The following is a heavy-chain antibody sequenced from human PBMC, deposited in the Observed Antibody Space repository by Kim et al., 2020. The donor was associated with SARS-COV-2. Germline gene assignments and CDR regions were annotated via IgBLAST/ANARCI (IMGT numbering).Heavy chain of an antibody. CDR3: ARDRTGQQWPPLSMLTAYYYYYGMDV. Sequence: GGSLRLSCAASGFTFSSYAMHWVRQAPGKGLEWVAVISYDGSNKYYADSVKGRFTISRDNSKNTLYLQMNSLRAEDTAVYYCARDRTGQQWPPLSMLTAYYYYYGMDVWGQGTTVTVSS. V-gene: IGHV3-30*04. J-gene: IGHJ6*02. CDR1: GFTFSSYA. D-gene: IGHD6-19*01. CDR2: ISYDGSNK.